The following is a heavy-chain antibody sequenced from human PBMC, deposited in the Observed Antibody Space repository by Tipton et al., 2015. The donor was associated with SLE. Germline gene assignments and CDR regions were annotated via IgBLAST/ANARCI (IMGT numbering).Heavy chain of an antibody. D-gene: IGHD3-3*01. J-gene: IGHJ6*02. V-gene: IGHV3-53*01. CDR1: GFTVSSNY. Sequence: SLRLSCEASGFTVSSNYMSWVRQAPGKGLEWVSVIYTDGSTHSADSVKGRFTISRDISKNTLYLQMSSLRAEDTAIYYCGKGLNFDFWSGFGMDVWGQGTTVTVS. CDR2: IYTDGST. CDR3: GKGLNFDFWSGFGMDV.